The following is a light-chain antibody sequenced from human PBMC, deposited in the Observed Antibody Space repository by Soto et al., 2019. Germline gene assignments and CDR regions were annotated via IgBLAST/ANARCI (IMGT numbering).Light chain of an antibody. CDR3: QQYYTWPLT. CDR1: QSIHSI. V-gene: IGKV3D-15*01. CDR2: GAS. J-gene: IGKJ4*01. Sequence: EIVMTQSPATLSVSPGERVTLSCRASQSIHSILAWYQQKPGQAPRLLIYGASTRATGIPARFSGSGSGTEFTLTISSLQSEDFAVYYCQQYYTWPLTFGGGTNVEIK.